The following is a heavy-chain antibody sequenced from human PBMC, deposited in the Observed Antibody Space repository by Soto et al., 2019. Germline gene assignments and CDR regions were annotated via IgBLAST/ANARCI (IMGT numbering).Heavy chain of an antibody. V-gene: IGHV4-59*08. CDR1: GGSISSYY. Sequence: SETLSLTCTVSGGSISSYYWSWIRQPPGKGLEWIGYIYYSGSTNYNPSLKSRVTISVDRSKNQFSLKLTSVTAADTAVYYCARQPPAGDFATWGQGTLVSV. J-gene: IGHJ4*02. D-gene: IGHD2-2*01. CDR2: IYYSGST. CDR3: ARQPPAGDFAT.